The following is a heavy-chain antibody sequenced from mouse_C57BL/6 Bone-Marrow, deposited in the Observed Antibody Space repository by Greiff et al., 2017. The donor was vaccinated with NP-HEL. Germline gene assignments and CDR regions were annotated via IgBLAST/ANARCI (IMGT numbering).Heavy chain of an antibody. Sequence: DVKLVESGGGLVQPGESLKLSCESNEYEFPSHDMSWVRKTPEKRLELVAAINSDGGSTYYPDTMERRFIISRDNTKKTLYLQMSSLRSEDTALYYCAREGGSSYGSYWYFDVWGTGTTVTVSS. J-gene: IGHJ1*03. CDR3: AREGGSSYGSYWYFDV. V-gene: IGHV5-2*01. D-gene: IGHD1-1*01. CDR2: INSDGGST. CDR1: EYEFPSHD.